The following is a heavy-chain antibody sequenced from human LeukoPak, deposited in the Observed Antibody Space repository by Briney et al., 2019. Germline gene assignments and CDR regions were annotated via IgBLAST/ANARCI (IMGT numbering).Heavy chain of an antibody. CDR2: IYPGDSDT. J-gene: IGHJ6*02. CDR1: GYSFTSYW. D-gene: IGHD3-3*01. CDR3: ARGSSIVRFAFYGMDV. V-gene: IGHV5-51*01. Sequence: GESLKISCKGSGYSFTSYWIAWVRQMPGKGLEWMGIIYPGDSDTRYSPSFQGQVTISADKSIGTAYLQWSSLKASDTAMYYCARGSSIVRFAFYGMDVWGQGTTVTVSS.